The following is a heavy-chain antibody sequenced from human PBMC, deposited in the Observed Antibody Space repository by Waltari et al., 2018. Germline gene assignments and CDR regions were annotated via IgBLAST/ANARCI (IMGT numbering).Heavy chain of an antibody. CDR2: LRNTGAT. V-gene: IGHV4-59*08. D-gene: IGHD3-22*01. J-gene: IGHJ4*02. Sequence: HVQLQESGPGLVKPSETLSLTCIVSGYFPSDHHWTWLRQAPGKGLEWIAYLRNTGATKCTPSLESRVTVSAVTSKKQFSLRLTSVTAADTAVYYCARLPTKYYDSMGWGFFDQWGQGILVTVSS. CDR3: ARLPTKYYDSMGWGFFDQ. CDR1: GYFPSDHH.